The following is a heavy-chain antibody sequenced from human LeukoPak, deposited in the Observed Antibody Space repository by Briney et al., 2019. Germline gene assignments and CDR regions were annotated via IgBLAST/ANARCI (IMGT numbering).Heavy chain of an antibody. J-gene: IGHJ4*02. V-gene: IGHV3-48*03. CDR3: ARDSGPVDTAMALDY. CDR2: ISSSGSTI. CDR1: GFTFSSYE. Sequence: SGGSLRLSCAASGFTFSSYEMNWVRQAPGKGLEWVSYISSSGSTIYYADSVKGRFTTSRDDAKNSLYLQMNSLRAEDTAVYYCARDSGPVDTAMALDYWGQGTLVTVSS. D-gene: IGHD5-18*01.